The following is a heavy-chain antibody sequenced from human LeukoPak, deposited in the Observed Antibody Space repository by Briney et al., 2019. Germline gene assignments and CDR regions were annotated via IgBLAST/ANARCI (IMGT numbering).Heavy chain of an antibody. CDR3: ARGGSSWYDY. CDR1: GGSFSGYY. Sequence: SETLSLTCAVYGGSFSGYYWSWIRQPPGKGLEWIGEINHSGSTNYNPSLKSRVTISVDTSKNQFSLKLSSVTAADTAMYYCARGGSSWYDYWGQGTLVSVSS. V-gene: IGHV4-34*01. J-gene: IGHJ4*02. D-gene: IGHD6-13*01. CDR2: INHSGST.